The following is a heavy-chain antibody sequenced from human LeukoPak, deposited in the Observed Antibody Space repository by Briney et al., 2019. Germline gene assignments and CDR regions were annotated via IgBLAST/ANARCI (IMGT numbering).Heavy chain of an antibody. J-gene: IGHJ4*02. CDR2: INPSGSSI. D-gene: IGHD1-26*01. CDR1: GYTFTSFG. V-gene: IGHV1-46*01. CDR3: AREGTGSYYRGHYFDY. Sequence: ASVKVSCKASGYTFTSFGISWVRQAPGQGLEWMGIINPSGSSISYAQKFQGRVTMTRDTSTSTVYMELRSLRSEDTAVYYCAREGTGSYYRGHYFDYWGQGTLVTVSS.